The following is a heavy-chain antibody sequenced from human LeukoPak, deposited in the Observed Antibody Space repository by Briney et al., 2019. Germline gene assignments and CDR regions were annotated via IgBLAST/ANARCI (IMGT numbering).Heavy chain of an antibody. Sequence: SETLSLTCTVSGGSISSSSYYWGWIRQPPGKGLEWIGSIYYSGSTYYNPSLKSRVTISVDTSKNQFSLKLSSVTAADSAVYSCAKLVVLRYFNGAFDIWGQGTVVTVPS. CDR3: AKLVVLRYFNGAFDI. CDR2: IYYSGST. D-gene: IGHD3-9*01. J-gene: IGHJ3*02. CDR1: GGSISSSSYY. V-gene: IGHV4-39*01.